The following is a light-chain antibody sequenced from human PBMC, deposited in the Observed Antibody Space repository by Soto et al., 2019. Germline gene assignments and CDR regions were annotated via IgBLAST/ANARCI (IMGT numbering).Light chain of an antibody. J-gene: IGKJ1*01. CDR2: DAS. CDR3: QQYDSYPWT. CDR1: QSISSW. V-gene: IGKV1-5*01. Sequence: DIQMTQSPHTLSASVGDRVTITCRATQSISSWLAWYQQKPGKAPKLLIFDASSLESGVPSRFSGSGSGTEFILTISSLQPDDLATYYCQQYDSYPWTFGPGTKVEIK.